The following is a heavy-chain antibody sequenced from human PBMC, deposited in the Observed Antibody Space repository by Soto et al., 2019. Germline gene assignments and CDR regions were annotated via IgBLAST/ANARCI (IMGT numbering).Heavy chain of an antibody. Sequence: PVGSLRLSCAASGFTFSSYWMSWVRQAPGKGLEWVANIKQDGSEKYYVDSVKGRFTISRDNAKNSLYLQMNSLRAEDTAVYYCARSSGVDWFDPWGQGTLVTVSS. CDR1: GFTFSSYW. CDR3: ARSSGVDWFDP. CDR2: IKQDGSEK. V-gene: IGHV3-7*03. J-gene: IGHJ5*02. D-gene: IGHD6-19*01.